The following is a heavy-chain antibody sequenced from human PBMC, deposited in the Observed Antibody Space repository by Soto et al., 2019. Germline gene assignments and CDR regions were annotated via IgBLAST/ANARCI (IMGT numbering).Heavy chain of an antibody. CDR1: SGSFSGYY. D-gene: IGHD6-6*01. Sequence: PSGTLSLTCSTYSGSFSGYYWSWIRQPPGKGLEWIGEISQSGNTNYSPSLKSRVSISIDTSKKQFSLNLASVSAADTAVYYCARAPKVSGSSQTRPDFWGQGTLVTVSS. V-gene: IGHV4-34*01. J-gene: IGHJ4*02. CDR3: ARAPKVSGSSQTRPDF. CDR2: ISQSGNT.